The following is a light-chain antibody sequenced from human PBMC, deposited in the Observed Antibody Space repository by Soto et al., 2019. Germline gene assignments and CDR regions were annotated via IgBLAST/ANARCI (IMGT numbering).Light chain of an antibody. CDR3: SSYTISNTLPFV. J-gene: IGLJ7*01. V-gene: IGLV2-14*01. CDR1: RRDVGGYNY. CDR2: EVT. Sequence: QPVLTQPASVSGSPGQSITISCTGTRRDVGGYNYVSWYQQYSGKSPKLLIYEVTHRPSGVSNRFSGSKSGNTASLTISGLQAEDEADYYCSSYTISNTLPFVFGTGTQLTVL.